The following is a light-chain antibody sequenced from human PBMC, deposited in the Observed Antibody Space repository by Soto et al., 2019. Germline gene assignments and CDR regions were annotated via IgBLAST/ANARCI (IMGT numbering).Light chain of an antibody. Sequence: DIVITHSPATLSVSPGERATLSCRASQSVRSNLAWYQQKPGQAPRLLIYGASTRATGIPARCSGSGSGTEFTLTISSLQSEDFAVYYCQQYNNWPPWTFGQGTKVDIK. CDR1: QSVRSN. V-gene: IGKV3-15*01. CDR2: GAS. J-gene: IGKJ1*01. CDR3: QQYNNWPPWT.